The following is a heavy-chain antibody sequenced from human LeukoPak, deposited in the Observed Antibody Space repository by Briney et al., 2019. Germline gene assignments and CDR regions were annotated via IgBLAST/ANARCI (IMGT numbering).Heavy chain of an antibody. CDR2: IYYSGST. J-gene: IGHJ3*02. CDR1: GGSISSSSYY. Sequence: PSETLSLTCTVSGGSISSSSYYWGWIRQPPGKGLEWIGSIYYSGSTYYNPSLKSRVTISVDTSKNQFSLKLSSVTAADTAVYYCARDILYCSGGSCYSPSTGPNGDAFDIWGQGTMVTVSS. D-gene: IGHD2-15*01. V-gene: IGHV4-39*07. CDR3: ARDILYCSGGSCYSPSTGPNGDAFDI.